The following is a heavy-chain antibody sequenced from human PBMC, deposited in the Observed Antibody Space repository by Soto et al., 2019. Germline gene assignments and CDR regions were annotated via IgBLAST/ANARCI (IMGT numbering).Heavy chain of an antibody. V-gene: IGHV1-18*04. J-gene: IGHJ6*02. CDR3: ARAVAGPPEYYYYGMDV. CDR2: ISAYNGNT. D-gene: IGHD6-19*01. CDR1: GYTFTSYG. Sequence: QVQLVQSGAEVKKPGASVKVSCKASGYTFTSYGISWVRQAPGQGLEWMGWISAYNGNTNYVQKLQGRVTMTTDTSTSTAYMELRSLRSDDTAVYYCARAVAGPPEYYYYGMDVWGQGTTVTVSS.